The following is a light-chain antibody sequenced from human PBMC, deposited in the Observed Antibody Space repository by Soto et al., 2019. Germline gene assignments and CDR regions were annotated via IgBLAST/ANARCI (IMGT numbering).Light chain of an antibody. CDR2: EGS. CDR3: CSFAGSSTYV. Sequence: ALTQPASVSGSPGQSITISCTGTSRDVGTYSLVSWYQQHPGKAPKLMIYEGSKRPSGVSNRFSGSKSGNTASLTISGLQAEDEADYYCCSFAGSSTYVFGTGTKVTVL. J-gene: IGLJ1*01. V-gene: IGLV2-23*01. CDR1: SRDVGTYSL.